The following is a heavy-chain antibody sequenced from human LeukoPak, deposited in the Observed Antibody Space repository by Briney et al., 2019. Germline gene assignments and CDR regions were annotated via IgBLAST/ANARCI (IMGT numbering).Heavy chain of an antibody. V-gene: IGHV4-34*01. Sequence: PSETLSLTCAVYGGSFSDYYWSWIRQPPGMGLEWIGEINQSGSTNYNPSLKSRVTISVDTSKNQFSLNLISVTAADTAVFYCARGDYTTSAFDYWGQGTLVTVPS. CDR1: GGSFSDYY. CDR2: INQSGST. J-gene: IGHJ4*02. D-gene: IGHD3-3*01. CDR3: ARGDYTTSAFDY.